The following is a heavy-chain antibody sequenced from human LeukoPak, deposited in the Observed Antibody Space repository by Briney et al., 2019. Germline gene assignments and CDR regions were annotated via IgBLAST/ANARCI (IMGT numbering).Heavy chain of an antibody. D-gene: IGHD1-26*01. J-gene: IGHJ4*02. CDR3: PRDVGGSDFAGLFDY. V-gene: IGHV3-30-3*01. CDR2: ISYDGNSK. CDR1: GFTFSNYA. Sequence: PGRSLRLSCVASGFTFSNYAMHWVRQAPGKGLEWVAVISYDGNSKYYADSAKGRFTISRDNSKNTLFLQMSSLRTEDTAVYFCPRDVGGSDFAGLFDYWGQGTLVTVSS.